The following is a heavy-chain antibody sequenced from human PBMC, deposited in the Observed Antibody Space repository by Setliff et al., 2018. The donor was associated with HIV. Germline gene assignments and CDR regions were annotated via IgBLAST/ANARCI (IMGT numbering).Heavy chain of an antibody. D-gene: IGHD6-19*01. J-gene: IGHJ4*02. Sequence: SETLSLTCTVSGGSISSYYWSWIRQPPGKGLEWIGYIYTSGSVNYSPSLNSRVTISVDTSKNQFSLKVNSVTAADTAVYYCARSPRIGVAGEFEYWGQGTRVTSPQ. CDR2: IYTSGSV. V-gene: IGHV4-4*09. CDR3: ARSPRIGVAGEFEY. CDR1: GGSISSYY.